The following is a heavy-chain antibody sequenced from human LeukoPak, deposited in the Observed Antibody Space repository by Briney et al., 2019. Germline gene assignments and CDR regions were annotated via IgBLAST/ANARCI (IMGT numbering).Heavy chain of an antibody. CDR3: SRGGYYNIFPGFRGRVLGFDY. CDR2: IKQDGSET. J-gene: IGHJ4*02. V-gene: IGHV3-7*04. Sequence: GGSLRLSCAAPGFTFSSYWMSWVRQAPGKVLEWVANIKQDGSETYYVDSVNGRFTIFRDNAKKSLYLLMNSLRTEDTAVYYCSRGGYYNIFPGFRGRVLGFDYWGQGTLVTVSS. D-gene: IGHD3-9*01. CDR1: GFTFSSYW.